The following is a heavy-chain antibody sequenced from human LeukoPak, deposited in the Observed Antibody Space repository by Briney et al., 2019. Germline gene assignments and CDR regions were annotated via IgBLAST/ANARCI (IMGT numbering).Heavy chain of an antibody. CDR3: ARSHYDFWSGSFAPEDY. CDR2: INPNSGGT. V-gene: IGHV1-2*02. Sequence: APVKVSCKASGYTFTGYYMHWVRQAPGQGLEWMGWINPNSGGTNYAQKFQGRVTMTRDTSISTAYMELSRLRSDDTAVYYCARSHYDFWSGSFAPEDYWGQGTLVTVSS. CDR1: GYTFTGYY. D-gene: IGHD3-3*01. J-gene: IGHJ4*02.